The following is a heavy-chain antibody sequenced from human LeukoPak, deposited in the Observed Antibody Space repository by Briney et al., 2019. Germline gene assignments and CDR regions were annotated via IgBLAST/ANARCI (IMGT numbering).Heavy chain of an antibody. CDR1: GFTFDDYG. D-gene: IGHD6-19*01. J-gene: IGHJ4*02. Sequence: GGSLRLSCAASGFTFDDYGMSWVRHAPGKGLEWVGFIRSKAHGGTTEYAASVKGRFTISRDDSKSIAYLQMNSLKTEDTAVYYCTRTRAVAGTPYYFDYWGQGTLVTVSS. CDR2: IRSKAHGGTT. CDR3: TRTRAVAGTPYYFDY. V-gene: IGHV3-49*04.